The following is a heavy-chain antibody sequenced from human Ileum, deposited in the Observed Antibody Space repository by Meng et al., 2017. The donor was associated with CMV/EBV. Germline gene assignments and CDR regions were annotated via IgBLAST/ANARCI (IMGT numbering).Heavy chain of an antibody. CDR2: TWYGSKWYY. V-gene: IGHV6-1*01. CDR1: DSVSIRPES. Sequence: QVQLHQSGPGLVKPSQTLSLPCAGDSVSIRPESCNWIRQSPSRGLEWLGRTWYGSKWYYEYAVSVKSRITIIPDTSQNQISLQLNSVTPDDTAVYYCTYGWPLKYWGQGSLVTVSS. CDR3: TYGWPLKY. J-gene: IGHJ4*02. D-gene: IGHD3-10*01.